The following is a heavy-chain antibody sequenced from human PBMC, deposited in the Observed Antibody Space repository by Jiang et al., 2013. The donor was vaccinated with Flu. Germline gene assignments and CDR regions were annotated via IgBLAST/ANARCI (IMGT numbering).Heavy chain of an antibody. J-gene: IGHJ6*04. CDR1: GGSITSGSYY. CDR3: ARDNRRGRRGKC. CDR2: VDASGTT. Sequence: GPGLVKPSQTLSLTCSVSGGSITSGSYYWSWIRQPAGKGLEWIGRVDASGTTTYNPSLRSRVTISIDTSKNQFSLQLKSVTAVDTALYYCARDNRRGRRGKCGAKGTKVTVSS. V-gene: IGHV4-61*02. D-gene: IGHD3-16*01.